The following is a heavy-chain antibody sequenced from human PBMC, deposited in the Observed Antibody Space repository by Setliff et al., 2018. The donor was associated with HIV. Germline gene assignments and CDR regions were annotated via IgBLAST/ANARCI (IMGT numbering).Heavy chain of an antibody. CDR2: IYTSGST. CDR1: GGSISSGSYH. J-gene: IGHJ6*02. CDR3: AREDYYYYGMDV. V-gene: IGHV4-61*02. Sequence: TLTLTCAVSGGSISSGSYHWNWIRQPAGKGLAWIGRIYTSGSTNYNPSLKSRVTISVDTSKNQFSLKLSYVTAADTAVYYCAREDYYYYGMDVWGQGTTVTVSS.